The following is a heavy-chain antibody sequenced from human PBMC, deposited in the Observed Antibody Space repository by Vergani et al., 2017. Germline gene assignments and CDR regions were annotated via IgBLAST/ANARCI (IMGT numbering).Heavy chain of an antibody. D-gene: IGHD2-15*01. J-gene: IGHJ4*02. CDR3: ARQLYCSGGSCYFDY. CDR2: IYTSGST. Sequence: QVQLQESGPGLVKPSQTLSLICTVSGGSISSGSYYWSWIRQPAGKGLEWIGRIYTSGSTNYNPSLKSRVTISVDTSKNQFSLKLSSVTAADTAVYYCARQLYCSGGSCYFDYWGQGTLVTVSS. CDR1: GGSISSGSYY. V-gene: IGHV4-61*02.